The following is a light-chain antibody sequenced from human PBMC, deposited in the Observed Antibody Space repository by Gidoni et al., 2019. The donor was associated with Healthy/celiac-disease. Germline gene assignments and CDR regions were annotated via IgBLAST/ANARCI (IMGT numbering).Light chain of an antibody. CDR2: EVS. J-gene: IGLJ2*01. V-gene: IGLV2-23*02. CDR1: SSDVGSYNL. Sequence: QSARTQPAAASGPPGQSITISCTGTSSDVGSYNLVSWYQQHPGKAPKLMVYEVSKRPSGVSNRFSGSKSGNTASLTISGLQAEDEADYYCCSYAGSRVVFGGGTKLTVL. CDR3: CSYAGSRVV.